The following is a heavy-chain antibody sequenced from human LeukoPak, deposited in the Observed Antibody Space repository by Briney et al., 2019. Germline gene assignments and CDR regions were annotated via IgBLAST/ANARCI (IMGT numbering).Heavy chain of an antibody. CDR1: GGTFISYA. Sequence: SVKVSCKASGGTFISYAISWVRQAPGQGVEWMGGIIPIFGTANYAQKFQRRVTITTDESTSTAYMELSSLRSEDTAVYYCASSGSYGVWYFDYWGQGTLVTVSS. V-gene: IGHV1-69*05. CDR2: IIPIFGTA. D-gene: IGHD1-26*01. J-gene: IGHJ4*02. CDR3: ASSGSYGVWYFDY.